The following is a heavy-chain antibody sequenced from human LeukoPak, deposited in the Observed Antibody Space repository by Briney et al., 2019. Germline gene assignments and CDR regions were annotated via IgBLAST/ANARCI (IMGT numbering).Heavy chain of an antibody. V-gene: IGHV1-2*02. CDR3: AILLDGVVISDY. CDR2: INPNSGGT. J-gene: IGHJ4*02. CDR1: GGTFSSYA. Sequence: ASVKVSCKASGGTFSSYAISWVRQAPGQGLEWMGWINPNSGGTNYAQKFQGRVTMTRDTSISTAYMELSRLRSDDTAVYYCAILLDGVVISDYWGQGTLVTVSS. D-gene: IGHD3-3*01.